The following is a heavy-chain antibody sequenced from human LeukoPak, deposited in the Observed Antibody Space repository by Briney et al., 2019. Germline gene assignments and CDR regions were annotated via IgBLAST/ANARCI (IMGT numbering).Heavy chain of an antibody. Sequence: SEILSLTCAVSGGSISSGGYSWSWIRQPPGKGLEWIGYIYHSGSTYYNPSLKSRVTISVDRSKNQFSLKLSSVTAADTAVYYCARQYSSSSPLDYWGQGTLVTVSS. CDR2: IYHSGST. CDR3: ARQYSSSSPLDY. CDR1: GGSISSGGYS. J-gene: IGHJ4*02. D-gene: IGHD6-6*01. V-gene: IGHV4-30-2*01.